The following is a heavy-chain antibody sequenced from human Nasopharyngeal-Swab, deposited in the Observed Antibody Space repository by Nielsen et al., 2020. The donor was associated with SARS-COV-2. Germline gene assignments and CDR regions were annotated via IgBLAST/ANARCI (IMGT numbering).Heavy chain of an antibody. CDR1: GFPFSNHY. CDR3: ARESVVTGMDDATDI. Sequence: GGSLRLSCAASGFPFSNHYMTWVRQPPGKGLEWVANIRQDAREQFYVDSVKGRFTISRDDAKNSVYLQMNSLRAEDTAVYYCARESVVTGMDDATDIWGQGTMVTVSS. V-gene: IGHV3-7*04. J-gene: IGHJ3*02. D-gene: IGHD2-21*02. CDR2: IRQDAREQ.